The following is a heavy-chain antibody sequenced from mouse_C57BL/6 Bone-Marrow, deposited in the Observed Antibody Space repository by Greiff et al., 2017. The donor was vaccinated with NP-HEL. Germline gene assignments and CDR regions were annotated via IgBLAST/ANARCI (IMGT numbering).Heavy chain of an antibody. J-gene: IGHJ1*03. Sequence: VQLKESGGGLVKPGGSLKLSCAASGFTFSDYGMHWVRQAPEKGLEWVAYISSGSSTIYYADTVKGRFTISRDNAKNTLFLQMTSLRSEDTAMYYCARAVRCWYFDVWGTGTTVTVSS. CDR1: GFTFSDYG. CDR2: ISSGSSTI. V-gene: IGHV5-17*01. CDR3: ARAVRCWYFDV.